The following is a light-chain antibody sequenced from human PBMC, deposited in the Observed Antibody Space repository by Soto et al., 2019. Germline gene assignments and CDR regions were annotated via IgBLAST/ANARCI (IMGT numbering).Light chain of an antibody. Sequence: QSALTQPASVSGSPGQSITISCTGTSSDVGAYNYISWYQQHPGKAPKLMIYEVSNRPSGVSTRFSGSKSGSTASLTISGLQAEDEGDYYCSTYINSITFVIFGGGTKVTVL. V-gene: IGLV2-14*01. CDR2: EVS. J-gene: IGLJ2*01. CDR3: STYINSITFVI. CDR1: SSDVGAYNY.